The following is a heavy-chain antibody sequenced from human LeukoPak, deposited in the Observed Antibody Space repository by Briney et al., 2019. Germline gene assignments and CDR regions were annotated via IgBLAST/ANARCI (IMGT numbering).Heavy chain of an antibody. Sequence: GASVKVSCKASGYTFSSYGISWVRQAPGQGLEWMGWISTYNGNTNYAQKVQGRVTMTTDTSTSTAYMELRSLRSDDTAVYYCARSDPGWVAFDVWGQGTTVTVSS. V-gene: IGHV1-18*01. CDR1: GYTFSSYG. CDR2: ISTYNGNT. CDR3: ARSDPGWVAFDV. D-gene: IGHD6-19*01. J-gene: IGHJ3*01.